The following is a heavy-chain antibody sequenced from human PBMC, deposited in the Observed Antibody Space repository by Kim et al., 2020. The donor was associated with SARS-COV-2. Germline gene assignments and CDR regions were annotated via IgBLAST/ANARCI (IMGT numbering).Heavy chain of an antibody. CDR1: GFTVSSNY. CDR3: AREISYYYDSGGC. J-gene: IGHJ4*02. V-gene: IGHV3-66*01. Sequence: GGSLRLSCAASGFTVSSNYMSWVRQAPGKGLEWVSVIYSGGSTYYADSVKGRFTLSRDNSKNTMYLQMNSLRAEDTAVYYCAREISYYYDSGGCWGQGTLVTVSS. D-gene: IGHD3-10*01. CDR2: IYSGGST.